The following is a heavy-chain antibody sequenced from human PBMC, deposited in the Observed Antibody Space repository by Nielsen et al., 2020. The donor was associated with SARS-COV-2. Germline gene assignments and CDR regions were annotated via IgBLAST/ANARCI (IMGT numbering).Heavy chain of an antibody. CDR3: ARLRAAYCSSTSCYGGYMDV. Sequence: WIRQPPGKGLEWIGEIYHSGSTNYNPSLKSRVTISVDKSKNQFSLKLSSVTAADTAVYYCARLRAAYCSSTSCYGGYMDVWGKGTTVTVSS. CDR2: IYHSGST. J-gene: IGHJ6*03. V-gene: IGHV4-4*02. D-gene: IGHD2-2*01.